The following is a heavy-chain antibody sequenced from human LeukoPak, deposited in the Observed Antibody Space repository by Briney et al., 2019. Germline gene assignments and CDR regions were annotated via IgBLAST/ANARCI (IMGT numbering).Heavy chain of an antibody. CDR3: ARDEFESTNYHFDY. V-gene: IGHV1-18*01. CDR1: GYTFTSYG. D-gene: IGHD1-7*01. CDR2: ISAYNGNT. J-gene: IGHJ4*02. Sequence: ASVKVSCKASGYTFTSYGISWVRQAPGQGLEWMRWISAYNGNTNYAQKLQGRVTMTTDTSTSTAYMELRSLRSDDTAVYYCARDEFESTNYHFDYWGQGTLVTVSS.